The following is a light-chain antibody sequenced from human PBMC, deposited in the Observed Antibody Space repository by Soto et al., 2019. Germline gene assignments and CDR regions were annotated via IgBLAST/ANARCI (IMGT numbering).Light chain of an antibody. CDR1: SSDVGGYNY. V-gene: IGLV2-14*01. CDR3: SSYTSSSTLV. Sequence: SALTQPASVSGSPVQSITISCTGTSSDVGGYNYVSWDQQHPGKAPKLMIYDVSNRPSGVSNRFSGSKSGNTASLTISGLQAEDEAAYYCSSYTSSSTLVFGTGTKLTVL. J-gene: IGLJ1*01. CDR2: DVS.